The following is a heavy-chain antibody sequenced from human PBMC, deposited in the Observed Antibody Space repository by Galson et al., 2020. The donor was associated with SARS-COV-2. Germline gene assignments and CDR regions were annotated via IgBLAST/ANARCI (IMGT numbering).Heavy chain of an antibody. D-gene: IGHD2-15*01. CDR3: ARDRGVDGGSAEDFVL. CDR2: LTHSARA. Sequence: SQTLSLACTVSAFSISSGYSWGWIRQPQDKRLEWIGLLTHSARAYYNPSLTSPVTISVDTSKNPFSLKLTSVSAADAGVYYCARDRGVDGGSAEDFVLWGRGTLVTVSS. V-gene: IGHV4-38-2*02. J-gene: IGHJ2*01. CDR1: AFSISSGYS.